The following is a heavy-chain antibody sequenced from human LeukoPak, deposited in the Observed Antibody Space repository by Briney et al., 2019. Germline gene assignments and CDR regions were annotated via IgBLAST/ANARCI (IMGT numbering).Heavy chain of an antibody. D-gene: IGHD3-22*01. J-gene: IGHJ5*02. Sequence: ASVKVSCKASGYTFSSYGISWVRQAPGQGLEWMGWISAYNGKTNYAQKVQGRVTMTTDISTSTAYMELRSLRSDDTAVYYCARMFRSRHYFDTSENWFDPWGQGTLVTVSS. CDR3: ARMFRSRHYFDTSENWFDP. CDR1: GYTFSSYG. V-gene: IGHV1-18*01. CDR2: ISAYNGKT.